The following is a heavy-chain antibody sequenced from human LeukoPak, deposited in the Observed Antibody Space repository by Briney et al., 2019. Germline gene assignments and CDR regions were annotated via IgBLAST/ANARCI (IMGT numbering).Heavy chain of an antibody. D-gene: IGHD3-10*01. CDR3: AKAGYFEY. Sequence: GGSLRLSCAASGFTFRNYVIHWVRQAPGKGLEWVSGLSGSGISRYYTDSVKGRFTISRDNSKNTLYLQMNSLRAEDTAVYYCAKAGYFEYWGQGTLVTVSS. CDR1: GFTFRNYV. V-gene: IGHV3-23*01. J-gene: IGHJ4*02. CDR2: LSGSGISR.